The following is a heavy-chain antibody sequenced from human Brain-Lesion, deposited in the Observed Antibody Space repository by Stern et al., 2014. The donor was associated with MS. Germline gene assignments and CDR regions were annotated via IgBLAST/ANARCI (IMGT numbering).Heavy chain of an antibody. D-gene: IGHD1-26*01. CDR3: APLSPGAGGNYYRHFDY. Sequence: QVQLVQSGAEVKKPGASVKVSCKVSGYTLTELSMHWVRQAPRKGLEWMGGFDPEDGETIYAQKLQGRVTMTEDTSTAPAYMELSSLRSEDTGVYYCAPLSPGAGGNYYRHFDYWGQGTLVTVSS. CDR2: FDPEDGET. CDR1: GYTLTELS. J-gene: IGHJ4*02. V-gene: IGHV1-24*01.